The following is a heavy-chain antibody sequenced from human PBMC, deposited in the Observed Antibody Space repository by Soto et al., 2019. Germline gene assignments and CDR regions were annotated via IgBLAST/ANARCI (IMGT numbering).Heavy chain of an antibody. J-gene: IGHJ3*02. CDR2: ISHDGSNK. CDR1: GFTFSTYA. D-gene: IGHD6-13*01. V-gene: IGHV3-30*18. Sequence: QVQLVESGGDVVQPGRSLRLSCAASGFTFSTYAMHWVRQAPGKGLEWVAAISHDGSNKYYVDSVKGRFTVSKDNSKNTLFRQMNSLRAEETARYYCAKVVEQQAVRLGFDIWGQGTMVTVSS. CDR3: AKVVEQQAVRLGFDI.